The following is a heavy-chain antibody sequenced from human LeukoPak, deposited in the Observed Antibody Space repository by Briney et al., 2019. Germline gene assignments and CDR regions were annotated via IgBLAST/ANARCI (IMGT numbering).Heavy chain of an antibody. J-gene: IGHJ4*02. V-gene: IGHV3-23*01. CDR3: AKGYSYGFDY. CDR1: GFTFSSA. CDR2: IGGTGGNT. Sequence: PGGSLRLSCAASGFTFSSAMSWVRQAPGRGLEWVSAIGGTGGNTYYADSVKGRFTISRDNSKNTLFLQMNSLRAEDTAEYYCAKGYSYGFDYWGQGTLVTVSS. D-gene: IGHD5-18*01.